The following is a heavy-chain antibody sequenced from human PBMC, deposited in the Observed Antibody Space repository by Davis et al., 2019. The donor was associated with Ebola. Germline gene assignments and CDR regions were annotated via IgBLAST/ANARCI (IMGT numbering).Heavy chain of an antibody. CDR2: INPGNGDT. Sequence: AASVKVSCKASGYSFTTYAMHWVRQAPGQRLEWMGWINPGNGDTKYSQKFQGRLTITRDTSATTAYMDLSSLGYEDTAVYFCARDYWGTSSSFNWFDPWGQGTLVTVSS. CDR3: ARDYWGTSSSFNWFDP. CDR1: GYSFTTYA. V-gene: IGHV1-3*01. D-gene: IGHD6-6*01. J-gene: IGHJ5*02.